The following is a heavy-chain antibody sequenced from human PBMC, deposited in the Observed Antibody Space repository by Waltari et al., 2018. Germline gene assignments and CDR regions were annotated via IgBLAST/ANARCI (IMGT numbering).Heavy chain of an antibody. CDR1: GGSISSSSYY. V-gene: IGHV4-39*01. Sequence: QLQLQESGPGLVKPSETLSLTCTVSGGSISSSSYYWGWIRQPPGKGLEWIGSIYYSGSTYYNPSLKSRVTISVDTSKNQFSLKLSSVTAADTAVYYCAGVYYDILTGYHRFDPWGQGTLVTVSS. J-gene: IGHJ5*02. CDR3: AGVYYDILTGYHRFDP. CDR2: IYYSGST. D-gene: IGHD3-9*01.